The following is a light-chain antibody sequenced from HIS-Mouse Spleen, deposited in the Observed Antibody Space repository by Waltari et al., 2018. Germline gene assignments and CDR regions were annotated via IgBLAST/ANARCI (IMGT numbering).Light chain of an antibody. Sequence: QSVLTQPPSASGTPGQRVTISCSGSSSNIGSNYVYWYQQLPGTAPKLLIYRNKQRPAGVPDRFSGSKSGNTASLTISGLQAEDEADYYCCSYAGSYTWVFGGGTKLTVL. J-gene: IGLJ3*02. CDR3: CSYAGSYTWV. V-gene: IGLV1-47*01. CDR2: RNK. CDR1: SSNIGSNY.